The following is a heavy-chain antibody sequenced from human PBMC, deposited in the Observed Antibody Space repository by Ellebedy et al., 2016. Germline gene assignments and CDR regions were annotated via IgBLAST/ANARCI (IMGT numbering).Heavy chain of an antibody. CDR2: IDRGSSVI. J-gene: IGHJ3*02. V-gene: IGHV3-21*03. CDR3: AREGFGAETLDI. CDR1: GFSFSSYT. D-gene: IGHD3-10*01. Sequence: GGSLRLSCATSGFSFSSYTMRWVRQAPGKGLEWVASIDRGSSVIDYADSVQGRFTVSRDNAKKSLYLQMGSLRVDDTGVYFCAREGFGAETLDIWGQGTMVTVSA.